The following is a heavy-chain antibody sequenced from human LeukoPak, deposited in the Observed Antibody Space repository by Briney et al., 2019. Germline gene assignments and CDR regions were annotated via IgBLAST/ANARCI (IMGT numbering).Heavy chain of an antibody. CDR1: GFTFKNSW. Sequence: GGSLRLSCAASGFTFKNSWMSWVRQAPGKGLEWVANIKQDGGEKYYVDSVKGQFTISRDGAKTSVYLQMNSLRAEDTAVYYCVYVAYNWNPGSAWGQGTLVTVSS. D-gene: IGHD1-20*01. J-gene: IGHJ5*02. CDR3: VYVAYNWNPGSA. V-gene: IGHV3-7*01. CDR2: IKQDGGEK.